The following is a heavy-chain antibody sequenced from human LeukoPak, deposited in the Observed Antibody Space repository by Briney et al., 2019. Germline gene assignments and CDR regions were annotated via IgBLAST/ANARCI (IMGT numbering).Heavy chain of an antibody. J-gene: IGHJ3*01. CDR1: GFTFSSYA. Sequence: PGGSLRLSCTASGFTFSSYAMSWVRQAPGKGLEWVSAISGSGTGTFYADSVKGRFTLSRDISKNTLYLQMNSLRAEDTAIYYCAKHHYDTFSVWGQGTMVTVSS. V-gene: IGHV3-23*01. CDR2: ISGSGTGT. CDR3: AKHHYDTFSV.